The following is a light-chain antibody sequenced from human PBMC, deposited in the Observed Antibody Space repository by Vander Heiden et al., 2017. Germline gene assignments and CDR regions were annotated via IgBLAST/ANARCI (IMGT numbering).Light chain of an antibody. Sequence: DIQMTEPPSSLSASVGDRVTITCRASQSISSYLNWYQQKPGKAPKLLIYAASSLQSGVPSRFSGRGSGTDLTLTISSLQPEDFATYYCQQSYSTPGTFGQGTKVEIK. CDR1: QSISSY. J-gene: IGKJ2*02. V-gene: IGKV1-39*01. CDR3: QQSYSTPGT. CDR2: AAS.